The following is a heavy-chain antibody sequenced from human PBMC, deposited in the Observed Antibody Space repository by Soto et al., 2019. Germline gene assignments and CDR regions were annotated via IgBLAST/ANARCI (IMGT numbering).Heavy chain of an antibody. CDR3: AREIVVARGASYFDY. V-gene: IGHV3-7*04. CDR1: GFTFSSNW. J-gene: IGHJ4*02. Sequence: GGSLRLSCVGCGFTFSSNWMTWVRQAPGKGLEWVGNIRQDGSEKNYVDSVKGRFTISRDNAKNSLYLQMNSLRAEDTAVYYCAREIVVARGASYFDYWGPGTLVTVSS. D-gene: IGHD2-2*01. CDR2: IRQDGSEK.